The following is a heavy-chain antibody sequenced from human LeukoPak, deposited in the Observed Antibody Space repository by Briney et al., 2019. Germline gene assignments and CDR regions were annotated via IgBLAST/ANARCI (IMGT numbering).Heavy chain of an antibody. J-gene: IGHJ3*02. CDR2: IYPSGTT. CDR3: ARVSGPMLAFDI. V-gene: IGHV4-38-2*02. D-gene: IGHD3-10*01. Sequence: SETLSLTCSVSGYSISSGYYWAWIRQPPGKGLEWIGLIYPSGTTYYNPSLKSRVTISVDTSENQFSLKLSSVTAADTAVYYCARVSGPMLAFDIWGHGTMVTVSS. CDR1: GYSISSGYY.